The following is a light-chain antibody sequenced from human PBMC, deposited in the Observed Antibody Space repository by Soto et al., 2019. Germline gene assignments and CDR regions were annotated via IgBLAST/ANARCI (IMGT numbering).Light chain of an antibody. Sequence: QSVLTQPASVSVSPGQSITISCTGTSSDVGGYNYVSWYQQHPGKAPKLMIYDVSNRPSGVSNRLSGSKSGNTASLTISGLQAEDEADYYCSSYTSSSTLDVFGTGTKLTVL. V-gene: IGLV2-14*01. CDR1: SSDVGGYNY. J-gene: IGLJ1*01. CDR3: SSYTSSSTLDV. CDR2: DVS.